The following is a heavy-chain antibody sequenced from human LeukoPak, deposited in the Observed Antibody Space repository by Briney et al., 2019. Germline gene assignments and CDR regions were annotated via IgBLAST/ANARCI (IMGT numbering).Heavy chain of an antibody. CDR1: GGSISSSSYY. Sequence: SETLSLTCTVSGGSISSSSYYWGWIRQPPGKGLEWIGSIYYSGSTYYNPSLKSRVTISVDTSKNQFSLKLSSVTAADTAVYYCARDYFDWVWYWFDPWGQGTLVTVSS. CDR3: ARDYFDWVWYWFDP. D-gene: IGHD3-9*01. V-gene: IGHV4-39*07. J-gene: IGHJ5*02. CDR2: IYYSGST.